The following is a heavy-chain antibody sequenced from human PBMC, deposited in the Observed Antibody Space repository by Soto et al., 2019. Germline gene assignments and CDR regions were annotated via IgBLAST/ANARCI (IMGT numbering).Heavy chain of an antibody. CDR3: ARSVEWLASFDY. CDR1: GYTFTSYD. D-gene: IGHD6-19*01. V-gene: IGHV1-8*01. J-gene: IGHJ4*02. CDR2: MNPNSGNT. Sequence: ASVKVSCKASGYTFTSYDINWVRQAAGQGLEWMGWMNPNSGNTGYAQKFQGRVTMTRNTSISTAYMELSSLRSEDTAVYYCARSVEWLASFDYWGQGTLVTVSS.